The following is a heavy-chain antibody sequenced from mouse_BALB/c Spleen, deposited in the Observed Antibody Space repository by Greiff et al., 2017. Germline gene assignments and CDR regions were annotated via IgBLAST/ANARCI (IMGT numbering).Heavy chain of an antibody. V-gene: IGHV1-4*02. CDR3: ARCLGSRGMDY. CDR2: INPSSGYT. J-gene: IGHJ4*01. CDR1: GYTFTSYT. D-gene: IGHD4-1*01. Sequence: QVQLQQSAAELARPGASVKMSCKASGYTFTSYTMHWVKQRPGQGLEWIGYINPSSGYTEYNQKFKDKTTLTADKSSSTAYMQLSSLTSEDSAVYYCARCLGSRGMDYWGQGTSVTVSS.